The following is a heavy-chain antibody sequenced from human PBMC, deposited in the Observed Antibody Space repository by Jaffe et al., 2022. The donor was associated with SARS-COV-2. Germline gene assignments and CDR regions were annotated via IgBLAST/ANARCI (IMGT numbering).Heavy chain of an antibody. D-gene: IGHD4-17*01. CDR1: GFTFSTYW. V-gene: IGHV3-74*01. J-gene: IGHJ4*02. CDR3: VPKYRDSGDFVR. Sequence: EVQLVESGGGLVQPGGSLRLSCAASGFTFSTYWMHWVRQAPGKGLVWVSAIKTDGSSTNYADSVKGRFTISRDNAKNTLHLQMNSLRAEDTAVYYCVPKYRDSGDFVRWGQGTLVTVSS. CDR2: IKTDGSST.